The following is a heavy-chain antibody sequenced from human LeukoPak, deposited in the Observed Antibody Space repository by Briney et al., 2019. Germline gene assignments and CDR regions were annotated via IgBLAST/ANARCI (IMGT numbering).Heavy chain of an antibody. J-gene: IGHJ4*02. D-gene: IGHD6-19*01. CDR1: GFTFSSYS. CDR3: AREARTSGWPFDN. Sequence: GGSLRLSCAASGFTFSSYSMNWVRQAPGKGLEWVSSISSSSSYIYYADSVKGRSTISRDNAKNSLYLQMNSLRGEDTAVYYCAREARTSGWPFDNWGQGTLVTVSS. V-gene: IGHV3-21*01. CDR2: ISSSSSYI.